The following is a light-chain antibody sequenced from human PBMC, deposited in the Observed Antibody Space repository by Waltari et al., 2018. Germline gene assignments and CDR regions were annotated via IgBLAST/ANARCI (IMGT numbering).Light chain of an antibody. Sequence: SSELTQDPAVSVALGQTVRITCQGDSLRSYFASWYQQKAGQAPVLPIFAKDKRPSGIPDRFSGSGSGNTASLTIAGAQAEDEGAYYCNSRDSSGDHKVVFGTGTHLTVL. CDR1: SLRSYF. CDR3: NSRDSSGDHKVV. CDR2: AKD. J-gene: IGLJ2*01. V-gene: IGLV3-19*01.